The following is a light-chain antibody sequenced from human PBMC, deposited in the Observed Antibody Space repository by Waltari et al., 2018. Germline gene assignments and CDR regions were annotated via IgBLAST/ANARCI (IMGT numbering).Light chain of an antibody. Sequence: YVLTQSPSQSLAPGKTAIITCGGAKIENYSVHWYQQKPGQAPLLVIKYDSDRPPGIPVGFSGSNSGNTASLTISSVEDGDEADYYCQVWDTTSDQVVFGGGTRLSVV. J-gene: IGLJ2*01. V-gene: IGLV3-21*04. CDR2: YDS. CDR1: KIENYS. CDR3: QVWDTTSDQVV.